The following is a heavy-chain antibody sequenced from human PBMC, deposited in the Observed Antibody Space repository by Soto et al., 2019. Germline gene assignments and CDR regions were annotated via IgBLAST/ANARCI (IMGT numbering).Heavy chain of an antibody. Sequence: QLQVQESGPGLVKPSEALSLTCTVSAGSISSSSYYWGWIRQPPGKGLEWIGSIYYDGSTYYSPSLKSLATLSADSSRNQFALKRDSPTATDTAVYYCVGSGRWETPQDYWGRGTLVTVSS. CDR3: VGSGRWETPQDY. V-gene: IGHV4-39*01. CDR1: AGSISSSSYY. CDR2: IYYDGST. J-gene: IGHJ4*02. D-gene: IGHD1-26*01.